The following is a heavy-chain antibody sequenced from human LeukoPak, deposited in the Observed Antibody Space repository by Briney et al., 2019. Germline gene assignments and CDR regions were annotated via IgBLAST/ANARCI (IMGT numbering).Heavy chain of an antibody. J-gene: IGHJ4*02. V-gene: IGHV3-74*01. Sequence: GGSLRLSCAASGFTFSSYWMHWVRQAPGKGLVWVSPINSDGSDTSYADSVKGRFTISRDNAKNTLYLQMNSLRAEDTAVYYCAVGSGWFFYWGQGTLVTVSS. CDR3: AVGSGWFFY. D-gene: IGHD6-19*01. CDR1: GFTFSSYW. CDR2: INSDGSDT.